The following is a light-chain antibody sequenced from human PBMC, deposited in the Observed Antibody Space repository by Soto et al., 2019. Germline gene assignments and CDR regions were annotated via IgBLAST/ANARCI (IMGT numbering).Light chain of an antibody. J-gene: IGLJ1*01. V-gene: IGLV2-14*01. Sequence: QSVLTQPASVSGSPGQSISISCTGTSSDVGVYNYVSWYQQHPGKAPKLMIYEVSNRPSGVSNRFSGSKSGNTASLTISGLQAEDEADYYCSSYTSSSTYVFRTGTKVTV. CDR3: SSYTSSSTYV. CDR1: SSDVGVYNY. CDR2: EVS.